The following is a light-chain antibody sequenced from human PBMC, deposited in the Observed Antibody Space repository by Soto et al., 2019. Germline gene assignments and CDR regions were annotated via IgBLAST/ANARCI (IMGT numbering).Light chain of an antibody. CDR2: GAS. CDR1: QSVSSSY. J-gene: IGKJ1*01. Sequence: ETVLTQSPGTLSLSPGERATLSCRAIQSVSSSYLAWYQQKPGQAPRLLIYGASSRATGTPDRFSGSGSGTDFTLTISRLEPEDFAVYYCQQYGSSPTWTFGQGTKVDI. V-gene: IGKV3-20*01. CDR3: QQYGSSPTWT.